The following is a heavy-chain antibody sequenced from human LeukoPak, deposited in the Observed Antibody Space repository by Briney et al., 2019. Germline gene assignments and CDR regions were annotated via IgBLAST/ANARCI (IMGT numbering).Heavy chain of an antibody. J-gene: IGHJ6*02. D-gene: IGHD3-10*01. CDR3: AVPYGSGSYYIKRYYGMDV. Sequence: GASVKVSCKASGYTFTSYYMHWVRQAPGQGLEWMGIINPSGGSTSYAQKFQGRVTMPRDTSTSTAYMELSRLRSDDTAVYYCAVPYGSGSYYIKRYYGMDVWGQGTTVTVSS. V-gene: IGHV1-46*01. CDR1: GYTFTSYY. CDR2: INPSGGST.